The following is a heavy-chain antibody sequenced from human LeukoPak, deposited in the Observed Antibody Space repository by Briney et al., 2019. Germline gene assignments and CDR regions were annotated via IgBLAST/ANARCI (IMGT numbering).Heavy chain of an antibody. Sequence: GGSLRLSCAASGFTLSTYTMNWVRQAPGRGLEWVSSISSTSSYIYYADSVKGRFTIPRDNAKNSLYLQMNSLRAEDTAMYYCARERRTTYGPYYYYYMDVWGKGTTVTVSS. V-gene: IGHV3-21*01. CDR3: ARERRTTYGPYYYYYMDV. D-gene: IGHD4-11*01. J-gene: IGHJ6*03. CDR2: ISSTSSYI. CDR1: GFTLSTYT.